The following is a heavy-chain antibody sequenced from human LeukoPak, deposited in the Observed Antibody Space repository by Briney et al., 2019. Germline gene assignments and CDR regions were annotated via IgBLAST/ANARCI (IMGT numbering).Heavy chain of an antibody. D-gene: IGHD2-8*01. J-gene: IGHJ4*02. CDR2: IRGGGETT. Sequence: LGDSLNISCASSDFTFSSYSMDWVRQAPGKGLEWVSAIRGGGETTYYADSGKGRFTIARDNSKRTLYLEMTGLRAEDRALHYGAKGGMMVDAPTYIDYWGQGTLVTVSS. CDR3: AKGGMMVDAPTYIDY. CDR1: DFTFSSYS. V-gene: IGHV3-23*01.